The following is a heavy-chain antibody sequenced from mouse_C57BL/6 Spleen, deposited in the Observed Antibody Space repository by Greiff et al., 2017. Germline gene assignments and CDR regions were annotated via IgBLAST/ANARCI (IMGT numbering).Heavy chain of an antibody. CDR3: ARTLITTVVVDY. CDR2: IDPSDSYT. V-gene: IGHV1-50*01. CDR1: GYTFTSYW. J-gene: IGHJ2*01. Sequence: VQLQQPGAELVKPGASVKLSCKASGYTFTSYWMQWVKQRPGQGLEWIGEIDPSDSYTNYNQKFKGKATLTVDTSSSTAYMQLSSLTSEDSAVYYCARTLITTVVVDYWGQGTTLTVSS. D-gene: IGHD1-1*01.